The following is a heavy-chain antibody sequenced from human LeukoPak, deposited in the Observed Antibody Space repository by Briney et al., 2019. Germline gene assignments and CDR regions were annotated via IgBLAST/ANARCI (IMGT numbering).Heavy chain of an antibody. Sequence: GGSLRLSCAPSGFTFSSYSMNWVRQAPGKGLEWVSYISSSGSTIYYADSVKGRFTISRDNAKSSPYLQMNSLRDEDTAVYYCARDRGFGELFFLYWGQGTLVTVSS. CDR1: GFTFSSYS. V-gene: IGHV3-48*02. D-gene: IGHD3-10*01. J-gene: IGHJ4*02. CDR3: ARDRGFGELFFLY. CDR2: ISSSGSTI.